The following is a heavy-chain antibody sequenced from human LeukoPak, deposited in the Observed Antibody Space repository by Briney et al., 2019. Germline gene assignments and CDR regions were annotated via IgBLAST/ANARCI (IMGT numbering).Heavy chain of an antibody. Sequence: GASVKVSCKASGYTFTSYYIHWVRQAPGQGLEWMGIINPSGGSTSYAQKFQGRVTMTRDMSTSTVYMELNSLRAEDTAVYYCARDYVWGSYRLEYFDYWGQGTLVTVSS. CDR2: INPSGGST. V-gene: IGHV1-46*01. D-gene: IGHD3-16*02. CDR1: GYTFTSYY. J-gene: IGHJ4*02. CDR3: ARDYVWGSYRLEYFDY.